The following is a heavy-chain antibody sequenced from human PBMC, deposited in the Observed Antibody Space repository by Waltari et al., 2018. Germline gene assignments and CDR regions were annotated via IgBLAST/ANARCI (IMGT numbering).Heavy chain of an antibody. J-gene: IGHJ5*02. V-gene: IGHV1-69*12. CDR2: IIAISGTP. Sequence: QVQLVPSGAEVKKPGSSVKVSCKASGGTFSSYAISWVRQAPGQGLECVGGIIAISGTPNDAQKFQGRVTITADESTSTADMEQSSLRSEDTAVYYCAKKNYGDSTLHFSWGQGTLVTVSS. CDR1: GGTFSSYA. D-gene: IGHD4-17*01. CDR3: AKKNYGDSTLHFS.